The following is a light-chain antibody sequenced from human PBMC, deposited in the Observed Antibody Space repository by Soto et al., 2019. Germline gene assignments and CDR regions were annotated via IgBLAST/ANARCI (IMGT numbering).Light chain of an antibody. CDR1: SSDVGSYNL. V-gene: IGLV2-23*01. CDR3: CSYPGRSPDVG. Sequence: QSALTQPASVSGSPGQSITISCTGTSSDVGSYNLVSWYQQHPGKAPQLMIYEGSKRPSGASNRFSGSTSGNTTSLTIAGLQAEDEADYYCCSYPGRSPDVGFGGGTNLTVL. CDR2: EGS. J-gene: IGLJ2*01.